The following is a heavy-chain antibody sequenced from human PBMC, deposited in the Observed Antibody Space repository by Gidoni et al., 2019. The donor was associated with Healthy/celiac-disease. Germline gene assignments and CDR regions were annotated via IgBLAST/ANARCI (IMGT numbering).Heavy chain of an antibody. V-gene: IGHV3-53*04. Sequence: EVQLVESGGGLAQPGGSLRLSCAASGFTVSSNYMSWVRQAPGKGLEWVSVIYSGGSTYYADSVKGRFTISRHNSKNTLYLQMNSLRAEDTAVYYCARGPDDFWSGYYMDWGQGTLVTVSS. CDR2: IYSGGST. CDR1: GFTVSSNY. D-gene: IGHD3-3*01. CDR3: ARGPDDFWSGYYMD. J-gene: IGHJ4*02.